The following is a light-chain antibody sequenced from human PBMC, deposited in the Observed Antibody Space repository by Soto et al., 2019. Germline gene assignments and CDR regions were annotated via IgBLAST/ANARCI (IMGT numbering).Light chain of an antibody. CDR1: QDISNS. J-gene: IGKJ2*01. V-gene: IGKV1-33*01. CDR3: QQYHNLPYT. CDR2: DAS. Sequence: DIQMTQSPSSLSAFVGDRVTITCQASQDISNSLYWYQKKPGKAPKLLIYDASNLETGVPSRFSGSGSGADFTFTISSLQPEDFAAYYCQQYHNLPYTFGQGTKLEIK.